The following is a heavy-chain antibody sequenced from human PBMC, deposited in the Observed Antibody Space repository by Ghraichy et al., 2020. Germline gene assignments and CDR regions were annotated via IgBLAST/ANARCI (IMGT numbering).Heavy chain of an antibody. CDR3: AREYCSGGRCYFGTGGSHFDY. D-gene: IGHD2-15*01. V-gene: IGHV3-74*01. CDR2: IKSDGSST. CDR1: GFTFSSYW. Sequence: GGSLRLSCAASGFTFSSYWMHWVRQAPGKGLVWVSRIKSDGSSTSYADSVKGRFTISRDNAKNTLYLQMNSLRAEDTAVYYCAREYCSGGRCYFGTGGSHFDYWGQGTLVTVSS. J-gene: IGHJ4*02.